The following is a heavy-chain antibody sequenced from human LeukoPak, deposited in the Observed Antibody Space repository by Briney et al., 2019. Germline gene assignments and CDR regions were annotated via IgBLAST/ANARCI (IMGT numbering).Heavy chain of an antibody. CDR1: GFTFSSYA. D-gene: IGHD2-21*02. CDR2: ISAGGTGT. CDR3: ARSVVVTTSRCFDY. J-gene: IGHJ4*02. V-gene: IGHV3-23*01. Sequence: GGSLRLSCAASGFTFSSYAMSWVRQAPGKGLEWVSAISAGGTGTYYTDSVKGRFAITRDNSKNTLYLEMTSLRAEDTAVYYCARSVVVTTSRCFDYWGQGTLVTVSS.